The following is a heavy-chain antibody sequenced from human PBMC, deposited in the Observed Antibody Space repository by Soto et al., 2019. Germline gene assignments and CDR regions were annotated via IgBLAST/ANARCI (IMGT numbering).Heavy chain of an antibody. CDR1: GFIFGNYM. CDR2: IRDGGEST. J-gene: IGHJ3*02. D-gene: IGHD2-15*01. CDR3: APHVHCSGGSCHYDAFDI. V-gene: IGHV3-23*01. Sequence: EVQLLESGGGLVQPGESLRLSCAFSGFIFGNYMMTWVRQAPGKGLEWVSTIRDGGESTYYADSVKGRFTISRDNSKNTLYLQMERLGVEDTAVYYCAPHVHCSGGSCHYDAFDIRGQGTMVTVSS.